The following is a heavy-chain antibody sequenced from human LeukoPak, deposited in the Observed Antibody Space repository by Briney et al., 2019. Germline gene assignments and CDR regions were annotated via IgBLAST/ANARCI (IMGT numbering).Heavy chain of an antibody. CDR2: ISSSGGTM. V-gene: IGHV3-48*04. CDR3: ARATNAFYMDV. CDR1: GFTFSSYN. J-gene: IGHJ6*03. Sequence: RGSLRLSCAASGFTFSSYNMIWVRQAPGGGLEWVSYISSSGGTMYYADSVRGRFTISRDNAMNSLYLQMNSLRAEDTAVYYCARATNAFYMDVWGKGTTVTVSS. D-gene: IGHD3-16*01.